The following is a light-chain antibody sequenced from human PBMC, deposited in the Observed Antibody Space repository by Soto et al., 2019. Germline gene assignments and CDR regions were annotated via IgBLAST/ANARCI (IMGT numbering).Light chain of an antibody. V-gene: IGLV2-23*01. Sequence: QSALAQPASVSGSPGQSITISCTGTSSDVGAYDAVSRYQQHPGKAPQVIIYRGTKWPSGVSTRFSGSVSGNTASLTVSGLQAEDEAEYFCCSSAPESTYVFGTGTKVTVL. CDR3: CSSAPESTYV. CDR1: SSDVGAYDA. J-gene: IGLJ1*01. CDR2: RGT.